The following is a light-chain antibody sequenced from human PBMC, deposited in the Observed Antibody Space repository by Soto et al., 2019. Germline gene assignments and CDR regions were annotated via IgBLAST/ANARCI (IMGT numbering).Light chain of an antibody. CDR3: QQRSDWLT. CDR1: QSVSSSY. V-gene: IGKV3D-20*02. J-gene: IGKJ4*01. Sequence: PGERATLSCRASQSVSSSYLAWYQQKPGQAPRLLIYGASSRATGIPDRFSGGGSGTDFTLSISSLEPEDFAVYYCQQRSDWLTFGGGTKVDIK. CDR2: GAS.